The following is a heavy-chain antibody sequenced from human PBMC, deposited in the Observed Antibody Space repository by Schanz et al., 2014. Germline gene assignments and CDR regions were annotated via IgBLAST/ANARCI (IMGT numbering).Heavy chain of an antibody. CDR1: GFSFSTYA. D-gene: IGHD5-12*01. CDR3: AKDDAGGYKQIDY. Sequence: QVQLVESGGGVVQPGRSLRLSCAASGFSFSTYAMHWVRQAPGKGLRCVAVISGNGGEKYYADSVKGRFTISRDNAEXTLFLHMNNLRSDDTAVYYCAKDDAGGYKQIDYWGQGALVTVSS. J-gene: IGHJ4*02. CDR2: ISGNGGEK. V-gene: IGHV3-30*04.